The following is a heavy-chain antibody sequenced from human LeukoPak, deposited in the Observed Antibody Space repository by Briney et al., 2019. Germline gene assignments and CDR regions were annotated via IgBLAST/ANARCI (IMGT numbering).Heavy chain of an antibody. CDR1: GGSISSYY. CDR3: ARIRFGESPMLFDY. CDR2: IYYSGST. V-gene: IGHV4-59*08. J-gene: IGHJ4*02. D-gene: IGHD3-10*01. Sequence: PSETLSLTCTVSGGSISSYYWSWIRQPPGKGLEWIGYIYYSGSTNYNPSLKSRVTISVDTSKNQFSLKLSSVTAADTAVYYCARIRFGESPMLFDYWGQGTLVTVSS.